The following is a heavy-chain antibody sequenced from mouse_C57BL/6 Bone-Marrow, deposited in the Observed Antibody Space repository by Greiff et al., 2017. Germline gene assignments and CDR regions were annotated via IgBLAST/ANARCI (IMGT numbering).Heavy chain of an antibody. CDR1: GYTFTSYW. V-gene: IGHV1-69*01. D-gene: IGHD2-1*01. CDR3: ARVNYGNYVDY. Sequence: QVQLQQPGAELVMPGASVKLSCKASGYTFTSYWMHWVKQRPGQGLEWIGEIDPSDSYTNYNQKFKGKSTLTVDKSSRTAYMQLSSLTSEDSAVYYCARVNYGNYVDYWGQGTTLTVSS. J-gene: IGHJ2*01. CDR2: IDPSDSYT.